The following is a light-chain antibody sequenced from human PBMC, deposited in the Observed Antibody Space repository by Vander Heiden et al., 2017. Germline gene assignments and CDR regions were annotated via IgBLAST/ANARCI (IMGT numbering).Light chain of an antibody. CDR1: QSISSW. Sequence: DIQMTQSPSSLSASVGDRVTITCRASQSISSWLDWYQQKPGKAPKLLIYAASSLESGVPSRFSGSGSGTDFTLTISSLQPEDFATYYCQQSNSNPLTFGQGTRVEIK. CDR3: QQSNSNPLT. CDR2: AAS. J-gene: IGKJ5*01. V-gene: IGKV1-39*01.